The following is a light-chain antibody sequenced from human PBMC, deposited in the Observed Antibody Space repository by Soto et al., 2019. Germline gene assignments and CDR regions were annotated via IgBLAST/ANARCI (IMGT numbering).Light chain of an antibody. J-gene: IGKJ4*01. Sequence: EIVLTQSPGTLSLYPGERATLSCRASQIVTSSYLAWYQQKPGQAPRLLIYGASSRATGIPDRFSGSGSGTDFTLTISRLEPEDFAVYYCQQYGRSPAFGGGTKVEIK. CDR3: QQYGRSPA. CDR2: GAS. CDR1: QIVTSSY. V-gene: IGKV3-20*01.